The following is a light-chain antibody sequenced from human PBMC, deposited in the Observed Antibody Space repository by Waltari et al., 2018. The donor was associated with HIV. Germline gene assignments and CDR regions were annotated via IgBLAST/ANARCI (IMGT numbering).Light chain of an antibody. V-gene: IGLV1-44*01. Sequence: QSVLTQPPSASGTPGQRVTISCSGSSSNIGSNTVNWYKQLPGTAPKLLIYSNNPRPSWVPDRFSGSQSGTSASLAISGLQSEDEANYYCAAWDDSLDGPVFGGGTKLTVL. CDR3: AAWDDSLDGPV. CDR1: SSNIGSNT. CDR2: SNN. J-gene: IGLJ3*02.